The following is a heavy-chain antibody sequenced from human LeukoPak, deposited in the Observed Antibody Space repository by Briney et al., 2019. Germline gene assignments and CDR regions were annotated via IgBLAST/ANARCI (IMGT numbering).Heavy chain of an antibody. J-gene: IGHJ3*02. CDR2: ISSSSSYI. CDR1: GFTFSSYS. CDR3: ARVAYCGGDCYLAAFDI. D-gene: IGHD2-21*01. Sequence: GGSLRLSCAASGFTFSSYSMNWVRQALGKGLEWVSSISSSSSYIYYADSVKGRFTISRDNAKNSLYLQMNSLRAEDTAVYYCARVAYCGGDCYLAAFDIWGQGTMVTVSS. V-gene: IGHV3-21*01.